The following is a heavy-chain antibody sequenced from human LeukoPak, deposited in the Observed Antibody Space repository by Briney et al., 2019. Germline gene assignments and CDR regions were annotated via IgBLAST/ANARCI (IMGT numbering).Heavy chain of an antibody. V-gene: IGHV4-4*02. CDR2: IYHSGST. Sequence: SGTLSLTCVVSGDSIRNDYWWNWVRQPPGKGLEWIGEIYHSGSTNYNPSLKSRVSTSVDKSKNQFSLKLTSVTAADTAMYYCARKQHLEPSSYYYYYMDVWGKGTTVTIS. CDR3: ARKQHLEPSSYYYYYMDV. J-gene: IGHJ6*03. D-gene: IGHD6-13*01. CDR1: GDSIRNDYW.